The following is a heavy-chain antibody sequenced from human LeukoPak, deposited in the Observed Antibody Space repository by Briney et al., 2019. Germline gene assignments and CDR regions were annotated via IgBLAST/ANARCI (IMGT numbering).Heavy chain of an antibody. D-gene: IGHD6-13*01. CDR2: IWYDGSNK. J-gene: IGHJ5*02. CDR3: ARDRVAAKNWFDP. V-gene: IGHV3-33*01. Sequence: PGRSLRLSCAASGFTFSSYGMRWVRQAPGKGLEWVAVIWYDGSNKYYADSVKGRFTISRDNSKNTLYLQMNSLRAEDTAVYYCARDRVAAKNWFDPWGQGTLVTVSS. CDR1: GFTFSSYG.